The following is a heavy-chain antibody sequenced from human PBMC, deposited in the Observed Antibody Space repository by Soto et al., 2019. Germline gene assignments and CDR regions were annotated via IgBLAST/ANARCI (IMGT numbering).Heavy chain of an antibody. Sequence: QVQLQESGPGLVKPSQTLSLTCTVSGGSISSGDYYWSWIRQPPGKGLEWTGYIYYSGSPYYNPSLKARVTISVDPSKSQFSLQLSSVTAADTAVYYCARRGDDYGDYGEDYWGQGTLVIVSS. J-gene: IGHJ4*02. V-gene: IGHV4-30-4*01. CDR2: IYYSGSP. D-gene: IGHD4-17*01. CDR3: ARRGDDYGDYGEDY. CDR1: GGSISSGDYY.